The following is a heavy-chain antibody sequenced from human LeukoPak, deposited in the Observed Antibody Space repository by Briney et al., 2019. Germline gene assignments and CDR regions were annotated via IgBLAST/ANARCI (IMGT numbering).Heavy chain of an antibody. CDR1: GGSFSGYY. D-gene: IGHD4-17*01. CDR2: INHSGST. CDR3: ARDRDYGDYEDY. V-gene: IGHV4-34*01. J-gene: IGHJ4*02. Sequence: SETLSLTCAVYGGSFSGYYWSWIRQPPGKGLEWIGEINHSGSTNYNPSLKSRVTISVDTSKNQFSLKLSSVTAADTAVHYCARDRDYGDYEDYWGQGTLVTVSS.